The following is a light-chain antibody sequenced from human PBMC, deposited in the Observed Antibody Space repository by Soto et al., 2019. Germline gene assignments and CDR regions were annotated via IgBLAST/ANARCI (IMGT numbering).Light chain of an antibody. J-gene: IGKJ2*01. CDR1: QSISNR. CDR3: QQYNSYPYT. CDR2: KAS. V-gene: IGKV1-5*03. Sequence: DIQMTQSPSTLSASVGERATITCRASQSISNRLAWYQQKPGKAPNLLIYKASSLESGVPSRFSGSGSGTEFTLTISSLQPDDYATYYCQQYNSYPYTFGQGTKLEI.